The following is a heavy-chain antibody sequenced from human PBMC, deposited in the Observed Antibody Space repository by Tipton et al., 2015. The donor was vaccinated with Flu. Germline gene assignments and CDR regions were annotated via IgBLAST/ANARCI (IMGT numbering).Heavy chain of an antibody. CDR3: ARGRVPAYPFDY. J-gene: IGHJ4*02. V-gene: IGHV4-59*01. CDR2: IYYSGST. Sequence: TLSLTCTVSGGSISSYYWSWIRQPPGKGLEWIGYIYYSGSTNYNPSLRSRVTISVDTSKNQFSLKLSSVTAADTAVYYCARGRVPAYPFDYWGQGTLVTVSS. CDR1: GGSISSYY. D-gene: IGHD2-2*01.